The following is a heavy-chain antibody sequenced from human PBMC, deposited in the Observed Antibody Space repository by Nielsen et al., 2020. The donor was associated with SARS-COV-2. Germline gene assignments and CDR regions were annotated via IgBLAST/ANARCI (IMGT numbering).Heavy chain of an antibody. D-gene: IGHD3-9*01. Sequence: VRQAPGKGLEWVAVISYDGSNKYYADSVKGRFTISRDNSKNTLYLQMNSLRAEDTAVYYCAKGEQGAPYYDILTGYSNYFDYWGQGTLVTVSS. J-gene: IGHJ4*02. CDR3: AKGEQGAPYYDILTGYSNYFDY. V-gene: IGHV3-33*05. CDR2: ISYDGSNK.